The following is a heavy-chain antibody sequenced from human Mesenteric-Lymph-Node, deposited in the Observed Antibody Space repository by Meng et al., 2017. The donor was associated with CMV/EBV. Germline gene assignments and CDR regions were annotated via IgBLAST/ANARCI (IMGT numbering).Heavy chain of an antibody. J-gene: IGHJ4*02. CDR1: GFTFSNFW. V-gene: IGHV3-74*01. Sequence: GGPLRLSCAASGFTFSNFWMHWVRQAPGKGLVWVSHINSDGSTTGYADSVKGRFTISRDNAKNTLYLQMNSLRVEDTAVYYCVRAIGSNYAYWGQGTLVTVSS. CDR2: INSDGSTT. D-gene: IGHD4-11*01. CDR3: VRAIGSNYAY.